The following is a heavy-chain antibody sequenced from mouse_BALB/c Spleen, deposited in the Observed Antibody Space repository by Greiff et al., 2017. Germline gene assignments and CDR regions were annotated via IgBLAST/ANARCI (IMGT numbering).Heavy chain of an antibody. D-gene: IGHD1-1*01. V-gene: IGHV1-7*01. CDR3: ARKAFIIY. Sequence: VMLVESGAELAKPGASVKMSCKASGYTFTSYWMHWVKQRPGQGLEWIGYINPSTGYTEYNQKFKDKATLTADKSSSTAYMQLSSLTSEDSAVYYCARKAFIIYWGQGTTLTVSS. CDR1: GYTFTSYW. J-gene: IGHJ2*01. CDR2: INPSTGYT.